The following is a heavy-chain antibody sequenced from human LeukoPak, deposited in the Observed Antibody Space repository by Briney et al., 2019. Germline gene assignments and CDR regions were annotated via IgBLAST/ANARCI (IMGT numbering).Heavy chain of an antibody. Sequence: GGSLRLSCAVSGFPFTRFYMSWIRQAPGKGLEWISYIGLSGSPLDYADSVRGRFTISRDNAKNSLYLDMNSPRAEDTAVYYCARKDFSSGSFSYWGQGTLVTVSS. V-gene: IGHV3-11*04. J-gene: IGHJ4*02. CDR1: GFPFTRFY. CDR3: ARKDFSSGSFSY. D-gene: IGHD3-22*01. CDR2: IGLSGSPL.